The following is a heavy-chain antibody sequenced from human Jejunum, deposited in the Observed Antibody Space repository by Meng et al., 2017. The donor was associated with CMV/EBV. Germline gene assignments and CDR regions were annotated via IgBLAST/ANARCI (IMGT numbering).Heavy chain of an antibody. V-gene: IGHV3-64*02. CDR1: GFTFSSYP. Sequence: SGFTFSSYPMHWVRQAPGKGLECLSAISGNGGDTYYAGSVRSRFTISRDNSKNTVSLQMGSLRPDDTAVYYCAREVKEGGSFDYWGQGTLVTVSS. J-gene: IGHJ4*02. CDR2: ISGNGGDT. CDR3: AREVKEGGSFDY. D-gene: IGHD1-26*01.